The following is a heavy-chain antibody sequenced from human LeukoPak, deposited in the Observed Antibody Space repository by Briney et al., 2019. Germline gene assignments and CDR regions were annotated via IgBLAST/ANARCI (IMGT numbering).Heavy chain of an antibody. J-gene: IGHJ6*02. CDR1: GGTFSSYA. CDR2: IIPILGIA. D-gene: IGHD2-2*01. CDR3: ARDIVVVPFYYYYGMDV. Sequence: SVKVSCKASGGTFSSYAISWVRQAPGQGLEWMGRIIPILGIANYAQKFQGRVTITADKSTSTAYMELSSLRSENTAVYYCARDIVVVPFYYYYGMDVWGQGTTVTVSS. V-gene: IGHV1-69*04.